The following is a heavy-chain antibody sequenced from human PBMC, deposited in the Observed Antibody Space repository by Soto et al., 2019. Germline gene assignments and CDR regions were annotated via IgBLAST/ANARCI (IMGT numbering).Heavy chain of an antibody. CDR2: INAGNGNT. CDR1: GYTFTSYA. D-gene: IGHD2-15*01. J-gene: IGHJ4*02. Sequence: ASVKVSCKASGYTFTSYAMHWVRQAPGQRLEWMGWINAGNGNTKYSQKFQGRVTITRDTSASTAYMELSSLRSEDTAVYYCARSVAPYYFDYWGQGTLVTVSS. V-gene: IGHV1-3*01. CDR3: ARSVAPYYFDY.